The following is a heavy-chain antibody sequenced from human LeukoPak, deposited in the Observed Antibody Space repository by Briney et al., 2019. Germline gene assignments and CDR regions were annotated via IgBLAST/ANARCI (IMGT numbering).Heavy chain of an antibody. CDR3: TATVTRPWYNWFDP. CDR2: IYYSGST. Sequence: SETLSLTCTVSGGSISSSSYYWGWIRQPPGKGLEWIGSIYYSGSTYYNPSLKSRVTISVDTSKSQFSLKLSSVTAADTAVYYCTATVTRPWYNWFDPWGQGTLVTVSS. CDR1: GGSISSSSYY. J-gene: IGHJ5*02. D-gene: IGHD4-17*01. V-gene: IGHV4-39*07.